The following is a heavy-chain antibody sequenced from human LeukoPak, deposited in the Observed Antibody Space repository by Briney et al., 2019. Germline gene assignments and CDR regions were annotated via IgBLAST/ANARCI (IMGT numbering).Heavy chain of an antibody. Sequence: PSGTLSLTCAVSGGSISSSNWWSWVRQPPGKGLEWIGEIYHSGSTNYNPSLKSRVTISVDTSKNQFSLKLSSVTAADTAVYYCARERDSSGYYSHDAFDIWGQGTMVTVSS. CDR2: IYHSGST. D-gene: IGHD3-22*01. CDR1: GGSISSSNW. V-gene: IGHV4-4*02. J-gene: IGHJ3*02. CDR3: ARERDSSGYYSHDAFDI.